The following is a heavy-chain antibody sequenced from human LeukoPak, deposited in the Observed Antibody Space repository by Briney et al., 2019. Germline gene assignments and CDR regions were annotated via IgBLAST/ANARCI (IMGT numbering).Heavy chain of an antibody. V-gene: IGHV3-48*03. Sequence: PGGSLRLSCAASGFTFSSYEINWVRQAPGKGLEWVSYISSNGNIIHYADSVKGRFTISRDNAKNTLNLQMNSLRAEDTAVYYCARDLGQYYDTSDNWFDPWGQGTLVTVSS. J-gene: IGHJ5*02. CDR1: GFTFSSYE. CDR2: ISSNGNII. D-gene: IGHD3-22*01. CDR3: ARDLGQYYDTSDNWFDP.